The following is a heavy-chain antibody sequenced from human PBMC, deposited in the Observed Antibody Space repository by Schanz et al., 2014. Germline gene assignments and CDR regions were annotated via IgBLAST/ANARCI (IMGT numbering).Heavy chain of an antibody. D-gene: IGHD6-19*01. J-gene: IGHJ4*02. CDR2: ISDSGTYT. CDR3: AASSGWHQSTDY. V-gene: IGHV3-11*05. CDR1: GFVFGDYY. Sequence: QVQVVQSGGGLVKPGGSLRLSCAASGFVFGDYYMTWIRQAPGKGLEWLSYISDSGTYTNYADSVKGRFTISRDNAKSSLYLQMNRLRVEDTGVYYCAASSGWHQSTDYWGQGTLVTVSS.